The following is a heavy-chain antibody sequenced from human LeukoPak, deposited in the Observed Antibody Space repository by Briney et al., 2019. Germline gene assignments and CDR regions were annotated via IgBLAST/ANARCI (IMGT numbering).Heavy chain of an antibody. CDR3: ATGPYCSSTSCSFGY. J-gene: IGHJ4*02. V-gene: IGHV3-30*02. D-gene: IGHD2-2*01. CDR1: GFTFSSYD. CDR2: IRYDGSNK. Sequence: GGSLRLSCAASGFTFSSYDMHWVRQAPGKGLEWVVFIRYDGSNKYYADSVKGRFTISRDNPKNTVYLQMNSLRDEDTAVYYCATGPYCSSTSCSFGYWGQGTLVTVSS.